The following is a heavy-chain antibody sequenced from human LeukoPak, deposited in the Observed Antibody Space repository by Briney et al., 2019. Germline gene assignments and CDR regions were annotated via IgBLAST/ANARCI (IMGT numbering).Heavy chain of an antibody. CDR2: ISAYNGNT. CDR1: SYTFTSYG. J-gene: IGHJ4*02. V-gene: IGHV1-18*01. D-gene: IGHD4-17*01. Sequence: GASVKVSCKASSYTFTSYGISWVRQAPGQGLEWMGWISAYNGNTNYAQKLQGRVTMTTDTSTSTAYMELRSLRSDDTAVYYCARATGDYADVRHGSFDYWGQGTLVTVSS. CDR3: ARATGDYADVRHGSFDY.